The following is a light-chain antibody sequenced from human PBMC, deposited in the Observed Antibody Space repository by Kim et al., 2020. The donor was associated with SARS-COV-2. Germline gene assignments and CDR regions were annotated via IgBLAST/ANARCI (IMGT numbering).Light chain of an antibody. V-gene: IGKV1-27*01. J-gene: IGKJ1*01. CDR1: QGINTY. CDR2: GAS. CDR3: QKYDNGIRT. Sequence: SLGDRVTSTCRANQGINTYLAWYQQKPGKLPTLLIYGASTLQSGVPSRFSGSGSGTDFTLSISSLQSEDVATCYCQKYDNGIRTFGPGTKVDIK.